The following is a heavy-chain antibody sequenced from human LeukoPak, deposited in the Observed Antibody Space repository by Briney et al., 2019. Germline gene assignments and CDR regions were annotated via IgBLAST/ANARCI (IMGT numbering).Heavy chain of an antibody. D-gene: IGHD3-22*01. CDR1: GFTVSSNF. CDR3: ARGRVNFDY. J-gene: IGHJ4*02. V-gene: IGHV3-53*01. CDR2: IYSGGTT. Sequence: GGSLRLSCAASGFTVSSNFMTWVRQAPGKGLEWVSVIYSGGTTYYADSVTGRFTISRDNSKNTLYLQMNSLRAEDTAVYYCARGRVNFDYWGQGTLVTVSS.